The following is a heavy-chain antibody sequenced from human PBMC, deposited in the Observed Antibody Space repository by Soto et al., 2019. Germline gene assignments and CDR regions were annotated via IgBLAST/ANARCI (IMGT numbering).Heavy chain of an antibody. Sequence: GGSLRLSCAASGFPSSSYEMNWVRQAPGKGLEWVSYISSSGSTMYYADSVKGRFTISRDNAKNSLYLQMNSLRAEDTAVYYCARTSSWYPYYFDYWGQGTLVTVSS. D-gene: IGHD6-13*01. J-gene: IGHJ4*02. CDR1: GFPSSSYE. CDR2: ISSSGSTM. V-gene: IGHV3-48*03. CDR3: ARTSSWYPYYFDY.